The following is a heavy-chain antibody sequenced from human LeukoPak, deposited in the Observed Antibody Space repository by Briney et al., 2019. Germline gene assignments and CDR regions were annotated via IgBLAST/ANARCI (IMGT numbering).Heavy chain of an antibody. V-gene: IGHV4-39*07. CDR3: ARGRLWFGELFTPFDY. D-gene: IGHD3-10*01. Sequence: SETLSLTCTVSGGSISSSSYYWGWIRQPPGKGLEWIGSIYYSGSTYYNPSLKSRVTISVDTSKNQFSLKLSSVTAADTAVYYCARGRLWFGELFTPFDYWGQGTLVTVSS. J-gene: IGHJ4*02. CDR1: GGSISSSSYY. CDR2: IYYSGST.